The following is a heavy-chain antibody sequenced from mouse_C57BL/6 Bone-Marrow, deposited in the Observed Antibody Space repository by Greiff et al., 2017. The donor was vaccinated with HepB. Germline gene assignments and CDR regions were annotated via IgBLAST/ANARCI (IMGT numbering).Heavy chain of an antibody. J-gene: IGHJ2*01. CDR3: ARSSYFDY. D-gene: IGHD6-1*01. CDR2: IRNTANGYTT. Sequence: EVKLMESGGGLVQPGGSLSLSCAASGFTFTDYYMSWVRQPPGKALEWLGFIRNTANGYTTEYSASVKGRFTISRDNSQSILYLQMNALGAEDSATYYCARSSYFDYWGQGTTLTVSS. V-gene: IGHV7-3*01. CDR1: GFTFTDYY.